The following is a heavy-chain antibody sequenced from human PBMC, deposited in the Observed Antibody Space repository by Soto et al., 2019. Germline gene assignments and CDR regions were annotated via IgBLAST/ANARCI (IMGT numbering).Heavy chain of an antibody. CDR2: INYSGTT. CDR1: SGSIGSYF. V-gene: IGHV4-59*01. D-gene: IGHD3-16*01. J-gene: IGHJ3*02. Sequence: SESLSLTCTVSSGSIGSYFCCWIRQPPGQGLDRIGYINYSGTTNYNHTLTSRVTIFLDTSKKKFSLRLSSVTDADTDVDYCDRGRGGTDDAGGIWGQGTLVTV. CDR3: DRGRGGTDDAGGI.